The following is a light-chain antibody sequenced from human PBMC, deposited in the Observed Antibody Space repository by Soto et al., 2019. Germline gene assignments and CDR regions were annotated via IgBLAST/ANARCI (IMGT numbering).Light chain of an antibody. Sequence: AIQLTQSPSSLSASVGDRVTITCRASQGISSALAWYQQKPGKAPKLLIYDASSLESGVPSRFSGSGSGTDSTLTISSLQPEDFATYYCQQFNSYPRFGGGTKVEIK. CDR1: QGISSA. CDR3: QQFNSYPR. CDR2: DAS. V-gene: IGKV1-13*02. J-gene: IGKJ4*01.